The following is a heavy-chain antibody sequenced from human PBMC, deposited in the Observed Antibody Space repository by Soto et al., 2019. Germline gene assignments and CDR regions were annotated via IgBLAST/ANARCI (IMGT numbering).Heavy chain of an antibody. Sequence: EVQLVESGGGLVQPGGSRRLSWAASGFTFSSYWMHWVRQAPGKGLVWVSRIISDGSSTSYADSVKGRCTISRDNAKNTLYLQVNSLRAEDTAVYYCVRTSLVVAAATREDYWGQGTRVTVSS. CDR2: IISDGSST. V-gene: IGHV3-74*01. J-gene: IGHJ4*02. CDR1: GFTFSSYW. CDR3: VRTSLVVAAATREDY. D-gene: IGHD2-15*01.